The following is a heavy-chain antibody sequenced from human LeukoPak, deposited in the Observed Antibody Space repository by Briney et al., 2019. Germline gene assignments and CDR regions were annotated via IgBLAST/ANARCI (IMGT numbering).Heavy chain of an antibody. CDR3: ARRAVAGIPPDY. J-gene: IGHJ4*02. Sequence: ASVTLSCTSSGYTFTSYGISWERLRPGQGLEWMGLISTYNGNTNYAQKLQGRVTMTTDTSTSTAYMELRSLRSDDTAVYYCARRAVAGIPPDYWGQGTLVTVSS. CDR2: ISTYNGNT. CDR1: GYTFTSYG. V-gene: IGHV1-18*01. D-gene: IGHD6-19*01.